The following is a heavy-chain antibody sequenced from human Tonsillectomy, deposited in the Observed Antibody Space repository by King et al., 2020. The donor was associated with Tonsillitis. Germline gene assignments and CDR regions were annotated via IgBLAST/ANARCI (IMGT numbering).Heavy chain of an antibody. Sequence: VQLQESGPRLVKPSQTLSLTCTVSGASISSGSYYWSWIRQPAGKGLEWIGRIYTSGSTDYNPSLESRVTMSTDTSRNQFSLKLSSMTAADTAVYYCARGGDLSTGGSLFDPWGQGTLGTVSS. CDR2: IYTSGST. D-gene: IGHD3-9*01. J-gene: IGHJ5*02. CDR1: GASISSGSYY. CDR3: ARGGDLSTGGSLFDP. V-gene: IGHV4-61*02.